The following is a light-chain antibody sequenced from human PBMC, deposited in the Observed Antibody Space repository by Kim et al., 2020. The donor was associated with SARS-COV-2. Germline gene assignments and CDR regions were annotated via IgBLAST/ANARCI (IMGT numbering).Light chain of an antibody. CDR1: QSISSW. Sequence: ASVGDRVTITCRASQSISSWLAWYQQKPGKAPKLLIYRASTLENGVTSRFSGSGSGTEFTLTISSLQPDDFATYYCQQYSNHPRTFGQGTKVDIK. CDR3: QQYSNHPRT. CDR2: RAS. V-gene: IGKV1-5*03. J-gene: IGKJ1*01.